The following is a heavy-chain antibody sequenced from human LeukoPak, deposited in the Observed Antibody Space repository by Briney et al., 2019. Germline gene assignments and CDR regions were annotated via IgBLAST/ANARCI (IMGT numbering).Heavy chain of an antibody. D-gene: IGHD6-13*01. CDR3: ARFLGFSSSWYGYYYYGMDV. V-gene: IGHV1-18*01. Sequence: ASVKVSCKASGYTFTSYGISWVRQAPGRGLEWMGWISTYNGNTNYAQKLQGRVTMTTDTSTSTAYMELRSLRSDDTAVYYCARFLGFSSSWYGYYYYGMDVWGQGTTVTVSS. J-gene: IGHJ6*02. CDR2: ISTYNGNT. CDR1: GYTFTSYG.